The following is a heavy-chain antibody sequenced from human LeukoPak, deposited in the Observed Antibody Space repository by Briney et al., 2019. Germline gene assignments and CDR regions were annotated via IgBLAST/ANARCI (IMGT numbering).Heavy chain of an antibody. V-gene: IGHV4-34*01. CDR2: INHSGST. Sequence: SETLSLTCAVYGGSFSGYYWSWIRQPPGKGLEWIGEINHSGSTNYSPSLKSRVTISVDTSKSQFSLKLSSVTAADTAVYYCARGGYYDILTGYYARWGQGTLVTVSS. D-gene: IGHD3-9*01. J-gene: IGHJ4*02. CDR3: ARGGYYDILTGYYAR. CDR1: GGSFSGYY.